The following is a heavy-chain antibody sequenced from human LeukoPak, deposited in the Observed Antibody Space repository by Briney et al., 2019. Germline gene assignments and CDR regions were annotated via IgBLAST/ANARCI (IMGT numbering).Heavy chain of an antibody. D-gene: IGHD2-15*01. Sequence: SQTLSLTCAISGDSVSSNSAAWNWIRQSPSRGLEWLGRTYYRSKCFNDYAVSVKSRITINPDNSKNQFSLQLNSVTPEDTAVYYCARGRGYCSGGSCSYDAFDIWGQGTMVTVSS. CDR3: ARGRGYCSGGSCSYDAFDI. CDR1: GDSVSSNSAA. V-gene: IGHV6-1*01. CDR2: TYYRSKCFN. J-gene: IGHJ3*02.